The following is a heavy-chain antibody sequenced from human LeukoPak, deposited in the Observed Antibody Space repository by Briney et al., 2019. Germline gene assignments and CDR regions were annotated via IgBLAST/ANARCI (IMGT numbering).Heavy chain of an antibody. CDR1: GFTFSSYS. V-gene: IGHV3-48*02. CDR2: ISSSSTTI. J-gene: IGHJ4*02. D-gene: IGHD1-26*01. CDR3: AKSVSYRFDY. Sequence: GGSLRLSCAASGFTFSSYSMNWVRQAPGKGLEWVSFISSSSTTIYYADSVKGRFTISRDNAKNSLYLQVNSLRDEDTAVYYCAKSVSYRFDYWGQGTLVTVSS.